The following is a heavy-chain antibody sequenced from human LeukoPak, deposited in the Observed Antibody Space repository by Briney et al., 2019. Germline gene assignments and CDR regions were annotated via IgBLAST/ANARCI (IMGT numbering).Heavy chain of an antibody. CDR1: GGSISSGDYY. V-gene: IGHV4-30-4*01. CDR2: IYYSGST. Sequence: PSQTLSLSCTVSGGSISSGDYYWSWIRKPPGKGLEWIGYIYYSGSTYYNPSLKSRVTISVDTSKNQFSLKLSSVTAADTAVYYCAREERDSSGYYPGYWGQGTLVTVSS. CDR3: AREERDSSGYYPGY. D-gene: IGHD3-22*01. J-gene: IGHJ4*02.